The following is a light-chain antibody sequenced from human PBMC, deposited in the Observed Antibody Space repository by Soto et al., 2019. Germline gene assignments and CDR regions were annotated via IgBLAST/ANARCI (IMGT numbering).Light chain of an antibody. V-gene: IGKV3-11*01. CDR3: QQRINWPT. CDR1: QNVNNF. CDR2: DAP. Sequence: VVLTQSPATLSLSPGERATFSCRASQNVNNFLAWYQQKPGQAPRLLIYDAPNRATGIPARFSGSGSGTDFTLTISSLESEDIAIYYCQQRINWPTFGQGRRLEIK. J-gene: IGKJ5*01.